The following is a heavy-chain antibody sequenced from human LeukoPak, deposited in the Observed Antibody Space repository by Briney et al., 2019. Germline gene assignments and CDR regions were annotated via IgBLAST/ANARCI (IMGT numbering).Heavy chain of an antibody. V-gene: IGHV1-2*02. CDR1: GYTFTRYY. J-gene: IGHJ4*02. CDR2: INPNIVST. D-gene: IGHD2-21*02. Sequence: ASVKVSCKASGYTFTRYYMHWVRQAPGQGLEWIGRINPNIVSTNYAQKFQGRVTITTDTSISTAYIELSRLRSDDTAVYFRARDGMERGGDCFWLDWGQGTLVTVSS. CDR3: ARDGMERGGDCFWLD.